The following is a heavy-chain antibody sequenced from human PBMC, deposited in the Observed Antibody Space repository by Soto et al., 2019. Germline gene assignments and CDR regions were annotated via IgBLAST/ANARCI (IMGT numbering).Heavy chain of an antibody. CDR3: AKALDYDSSGYYYFDY. Sequence: EVPLVESGGGLVQSGRSLRLSCAASGFTFDDYAMHWVRQAPGKGLEWVSSISWNSGSIAYADSVKGRFTISRDNAKNSLFLQMSSLRPEDTALYYCAKALDYDSSGYYYFDYWGQGTLVTVSS. CDR2: ISWNSGSI. J-gene: IGHJ4*02. V-gene: IGHV3-9*01. D-gene: IGHD3-22*01. CDR1: GFTFDDYA.